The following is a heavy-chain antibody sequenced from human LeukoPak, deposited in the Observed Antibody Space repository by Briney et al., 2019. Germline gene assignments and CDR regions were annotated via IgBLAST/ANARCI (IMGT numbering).Heavy chain of an antibody. J-gene: IGHJ4*02. CDR2: IASSSSSM. CDR1: GFTFSSFS. CDR3: ARVIGSYGDSAY. V-gene: IGHV3-48*04. Sequence: GRSLRLSCAASGFTFSSFSMNWVRQAPGKGLEWISYIASSSSSMYYADSVKGRFTISRDNAKNSLYLQMNSLTVEDTAVYYCARVIGSYGDSAYWGQGTLVTVSS. D-gene: IGHD4-17*01.